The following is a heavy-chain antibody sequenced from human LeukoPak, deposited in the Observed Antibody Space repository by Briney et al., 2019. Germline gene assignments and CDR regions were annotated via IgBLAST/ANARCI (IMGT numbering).Heavy chain of an antibody. D-gene: IGHD4-17*01. CDR3: AKDRSDDYGDYGYYYYYGMDV. CDR2: ISGSGGST. Sequence: PGGSLRLSCAASGFTFSSYAMSWVRQAPGKGLEWVSAISGSGGSTYYADSVKGRFTISRDNSKNTLYLQMNSLRAEDTAVYYCAKDRSDDYGDYGYYYYYGMDVWGQGTTVTVSS. CDR1: GFTFSSYA. J-gene: IGHJ6*02. V-gene: IGHV3-23*01.